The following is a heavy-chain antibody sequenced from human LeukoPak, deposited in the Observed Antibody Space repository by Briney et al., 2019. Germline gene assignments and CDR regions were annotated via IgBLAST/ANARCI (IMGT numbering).Heavy chain of an antibody. Sequence: PGRSLRLSCAASGFTFSSYAMHWVRQAPGKGLEWVAVISYDGSNKYYADSVKGRFTIPRDNAKNTLYLQMNSLRAEDTAVYYCARDGGGDWGTRYYFDYWGQGTLVTVSS. CDR2: ISYDGSNK. J-gene: IGHJ4*02. CDR3: ARDGGGDWGTRYYFDY. V-gene: IGHV3-30-3*01. D-gene: IGHD2-21*02. CDR1: GFTFSSYA.